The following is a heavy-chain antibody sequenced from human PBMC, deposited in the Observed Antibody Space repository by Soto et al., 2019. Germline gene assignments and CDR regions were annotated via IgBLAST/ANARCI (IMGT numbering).Heavy chain of an antibody. V-gene: IGHV1-3*01. CDR2: INAGNGNT. J-gene: IGHJ6*03. D-gene: IGHD2-2*01. Sequence: GASVKVSCKASGYTFTSYAMHWVRQAPGQRLEWMGWINAGNGNTKYSQKFQGRVTITRDTSASTAYMELSSLRSEDTAVYYCARDPRSRYCSSTSCRTYYYYYYMDVWGKGTTVTVSS. CDR1: GYTFTSYA. CDR3: ARDPRSRYCSSTSCRTYYYYYYMDV.